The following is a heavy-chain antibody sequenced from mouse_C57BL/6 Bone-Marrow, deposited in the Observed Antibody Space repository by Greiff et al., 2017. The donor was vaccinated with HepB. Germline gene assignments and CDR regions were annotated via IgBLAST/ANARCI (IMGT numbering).Heavy chain of an antibody. D-gene: IGHD3-1*01. Sequence: QVQLQQSGAELVKPGASVKVSCKASGYTFTSYWMHWVKQRPGQGLEWIGRIHPSDSDTNYNQKFKGKATVTVDKSSSTAYMQLSSLTSEDSAVYYCAISLAWFAYWGQGTLVTVSA. CDR2: IHPSDSDT. CDR1: GYTFTSYW. V-gene: IGHV1-74*01. CDR3: AISLAWFAY. J-gene: IGHJ3*01.